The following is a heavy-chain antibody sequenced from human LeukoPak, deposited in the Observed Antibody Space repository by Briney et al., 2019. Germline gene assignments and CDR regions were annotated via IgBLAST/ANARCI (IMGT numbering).Heavy chain of an antibody. Sequence: GASVKVSCKVSGYTLTELSMHWVRQAPGKGLEWMGGFDPEDGETIYAQKFQGRVTMTEDTPTDTAYMELSSLRSEDTAVYYCATARYSSSWFYNWFDPWGQGTLVTVPS. J-gene: IGHJ5*02. V-gene: IGHV1-24*01. CDR3: ATARYSSSWFYNWFDP. D-gene: IGHD6-13*01. CDR1: GYTLTELS. CDR2: FDPEDGET.